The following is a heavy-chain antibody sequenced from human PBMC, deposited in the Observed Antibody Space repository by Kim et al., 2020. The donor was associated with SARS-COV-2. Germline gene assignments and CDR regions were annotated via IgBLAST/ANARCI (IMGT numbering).Heavy chain of an antibody. CDR1: GFTFSSYD. CDR2: IGTAGDT. J-gene: IGHJ6*03. V-gene: IGHV3-13*01. D-gene: IGHD3-22*01. Sequence: GGSLRLSCAASGFTFSSYDMHWVRQATGKGLEGVSTIGTAGDTYYPGSVKGRFTISRENAKNALYLQMNSLRAGDTAVYYCARIGYYYDSSGYRTYYYYYRDVWGKGTTVTVSS. CDR3: ARIGYYYDSSGYRTYYYYYRDV.